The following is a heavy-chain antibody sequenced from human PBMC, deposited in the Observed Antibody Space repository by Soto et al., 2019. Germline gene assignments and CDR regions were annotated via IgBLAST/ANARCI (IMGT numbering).Heavy chain of an antibody. D-gene: IGHD6-13*01. CDR2: ISSSGSTI. Sequence: PGGSLRLSCAASGFTFSDYYMSWIRQAPGKGLEWVSYISSSGSTIYYADSVKGRFTISRDNAKNSLYLQMNSLRAEDTAVYYCARFLCELCSWYSGRVIDYWGQGTLVTAPQ. CDR1: GFTFSDYY. J-gene: IGHJ4*02. V-gene: IGHV3-11*01. CDR3: ARFLCELCSWYSGRVIDY.